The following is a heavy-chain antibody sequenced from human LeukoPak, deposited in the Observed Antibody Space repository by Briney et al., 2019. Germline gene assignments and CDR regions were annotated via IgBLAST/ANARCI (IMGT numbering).Heavy chain of an antibody. CDR2: ISSSSSYI. D-gene: IGHD5-24*01. CDR3: AREDSDGYTYGGYYYYYMDV. Sequence: GGSLRLSCAASGFTFSSYSMSWVRQAPGKGLEWVSSISSSSSYIYYADSMKGRFTISRDNAKNSLYLQMNGLRAEDTAVYYCAREDSDGYTYGGYYYYYMDVWGKGTTVTVSS. J-gene: IGHJ6*03. V-gene: IGHV3-21*01. CDR1: GFTFSSYS.